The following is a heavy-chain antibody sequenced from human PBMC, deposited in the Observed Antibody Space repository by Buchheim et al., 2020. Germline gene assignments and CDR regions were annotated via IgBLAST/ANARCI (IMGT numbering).Heavy chain of an antibody. J-gene: IGHJ6*02. V-gene: IGHV3-11*06. CDR3: ASFVLDIVVVPAASGMDV. CDR1: GFTFSDYY. CDR2: ISSSSSYI. Sequence: QVQLVESGGGLVKPGGSLRLSCAASGFTFSDYYMSWIRQAPGKGLEWVSYISSSSSYINYADSVKGRFTISRDNAKNSLYLQMNSLRAEDTAVYYCASFVLDIVVVPAASGMDVWGQGTT. D-gene: IGHD2-2*03.